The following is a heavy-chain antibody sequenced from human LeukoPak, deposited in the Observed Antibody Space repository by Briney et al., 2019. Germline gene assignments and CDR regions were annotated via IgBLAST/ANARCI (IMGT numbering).Heavy chain of an antibody. CDR3: VRGGGAFDY. J-gene: IGHJ4*02. CDR2: IKEDGSEK. Sequence: GGSLRLSCAASGFTFSSHWMNWVRQAPGKGLEWVANIKEDGSEKYYVDSVKGRFTISRDNAKNSLYLQMNSLRAEDTAVYYCVRGGGAFDYWGQGTLVTVSS. V-gene: IGHV3-7*05. CDR1: GFTFSSHW.